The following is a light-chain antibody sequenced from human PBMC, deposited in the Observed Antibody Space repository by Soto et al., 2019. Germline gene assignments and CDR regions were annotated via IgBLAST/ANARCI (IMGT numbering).Light chain of an antibody. V-gene: IGKV1-27*01. CDR1: QGISNY. CDR3: QKYNSAPPTP. CDR2: AAS. Sequence: DIQMTQSPSSLSVSVGDRVTITCRASQGISNYLAWYQQKPGKVPKLLIYAASTLQSGVPSRFSGSGSGTDFTLTISSLQPEDVATYYCQKYNSAPPTPFGGGTKVEIK. J-gene: IGKJ4*01.